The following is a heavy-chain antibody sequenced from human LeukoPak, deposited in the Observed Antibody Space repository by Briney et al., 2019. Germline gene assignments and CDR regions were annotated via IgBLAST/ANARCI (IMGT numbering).Heavy chain of an antibody. D-gene: IGHD2-2*01. Sequence: ASVKVSCKASGYTFTGYYLHWVRQAPGQGLEWMGWINPHSGGTNYAQKFQGRVTMTRDTSISTAYMELSRLRSDDTAVYYCVRDRTKYCSSTSCPLDYWGQGTLVTVSS. CDR3: VRDRTKYCSSTSCPLDY. CDR1: GYTFTGYY. J-gene: IGHJ4*02. CDR2: INPHSGGT. V-gene: IGHV1-2*02.